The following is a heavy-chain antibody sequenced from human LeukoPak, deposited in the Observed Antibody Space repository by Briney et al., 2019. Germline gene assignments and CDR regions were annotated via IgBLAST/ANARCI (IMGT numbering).Heavy chain of an antibody. Sequence: AISGSGGSTYYADSVKGRFTISRDNSKNTLYLQMNSLRAEDTAVYYCAKRGGIPDYWGQGTLVTVSS. V-gene: IGHV3-23*01. J-gene: IGHJ4*02. CDR2: ISGSGGST. CDR3: AKRGGIPDY.